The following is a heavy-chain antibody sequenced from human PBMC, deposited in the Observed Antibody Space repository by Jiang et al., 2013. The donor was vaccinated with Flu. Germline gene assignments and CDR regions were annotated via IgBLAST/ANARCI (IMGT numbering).Heavy chain of an antibody. Sequence: SGGSISSYYWSWIRQPPGKGLEWIGYIYYSGSTNYNPSLKSRVTISVDTSKNQFSLKLSSVTAADTAVYYCARAYYVTAWFDPWGQGTLVTVSS. D-gene: IGHD2/OR15-2a*01. CDR2: IYYSGST. V-gene: IGHV4-59*01. CDR3: ARAYYVTAWFDP. J-gene: IGHJ5*02. CDR1: GGSISSYY.